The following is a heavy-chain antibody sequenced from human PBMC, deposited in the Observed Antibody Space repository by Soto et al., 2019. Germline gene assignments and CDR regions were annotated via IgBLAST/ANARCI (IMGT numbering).Heavy chain of an antibody. CDR2: IGNSNNPT. J-gene: IGHJ3*01. V-gene: IGHV3-21*02. Sequence: EVQLVESGGGLVKPGGSPRLSCAASGFTFSAYSILWVRQAPGKGLEWLAFIGNSNNPTFYAESVRGRFTISRDNPKNSVYLQMNSLREEDTAVYFCAREEGYCNGGPCYRGAFDFWGQGTIVTVSS. CDR1: GFTFSAYS. CDR3: AREEGYCNGGPCYRGAFDF. D-gene: IGHD2-15*01.